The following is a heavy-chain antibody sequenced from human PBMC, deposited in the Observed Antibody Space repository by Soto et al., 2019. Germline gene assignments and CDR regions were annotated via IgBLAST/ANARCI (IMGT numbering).Heavy chain of an antibody. CDR1: GGSISSYY. CDR3: PRERREEYCSSTSCYDAFDI. V-gene: IGHV4-59*01. CDR2: IYYSGST. D-gene: IGHD2-2*01. J-gene: IGHJ3*02. Sequence: SETLSLTCTVSGGSISSYYWSWIRQPPGKGLEWIGYIYYSGSTNYNPSLKSRVTISVDTSKNQFSLKLSSVTAADTAVYYCPRERREEYCSSTSCYDAFDIWGQGTMVPVS.